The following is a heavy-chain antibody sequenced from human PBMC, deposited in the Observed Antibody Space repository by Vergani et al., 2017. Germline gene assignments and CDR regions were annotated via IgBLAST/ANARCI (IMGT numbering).Heavy chain of an antibody. CDR2: IYYSGST. V-gene: IGHV4-59*01. CDR1: GSSISSYY. J-gene: IGHJ6*02. CDR3: ARGEGSIRTVTTPRNYYGMDV. Sequence: QVQLQESGPGLVKPSETLSLTCTVSGSSISSYYWSWIRQPPGKGLEWIGYIYYSGSTNYNPSLKSRVTISVDTSKNQFSLKLSSVTAADTAVYYCARGEGSIRTVTTPRNYYGMDVWGQGTTVTVSS. D-gene: IGHD4-17*01.